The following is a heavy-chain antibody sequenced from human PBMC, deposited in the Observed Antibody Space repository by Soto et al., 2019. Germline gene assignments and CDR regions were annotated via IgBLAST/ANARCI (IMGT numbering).Heavy chain of an antibody. CDR3: AKVVVPAAMVNYYYGMDV. J-gene: IGHJ6*02. CDR2: TSWDGNNK. CDR1: GFTFSGYA. D-gene: IGHD2-2*01. Sequence: QVQLVESGGGVVQPGGSLRLSCAASGFTFSGYAMHWVRQPPGKGLEWVAVTSWDGNNKYYADSVKGRFTISRDNSKNTLYLQMNRLRAEDMAVYYCAKVVVPAAMVNYYYGMDVWGQGTTVTVSS. V-gene: IGHV3-30*04.